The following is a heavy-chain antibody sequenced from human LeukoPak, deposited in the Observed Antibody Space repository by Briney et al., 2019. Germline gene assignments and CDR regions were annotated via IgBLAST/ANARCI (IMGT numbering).Heavy chain of an antibody. CDR3: ARDPPYSGYDYVLDY. CDR2: IIPIFGTA. V-gene: IGHV1-69*13. Sequence: SVKVSCKASGYTFTSYDINWVRQAPGQGLEWMGGIIPIFGTANYAQKFQGRVTITADESTSTAYMELSSLRSEDTAVYYCARDPPYSGYDYVLDYWGQGTLVTVSS. J-gene: IGHJ4*02. D-gene: IGHD5-12*01. CDR1: GYTFTSYD.